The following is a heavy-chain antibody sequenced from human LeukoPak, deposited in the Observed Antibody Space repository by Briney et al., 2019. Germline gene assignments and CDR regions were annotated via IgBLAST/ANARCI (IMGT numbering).Heavy chain of an antibody. CDR3: AGDIVRVQCIAAAGTLAEYFQH. CDR2: ISYDGSNK. J-gene: IGHJ1*01. D-gene: IGHD6-13*01. V-gene: IGHV3-30-3*01. Sequence: PGGSLRLSCAASGFTFSSYAMHWVRQAPGKGLEWVAVISYDGSNKYYADSVKGRFTISRHNSKITLYLQMNSLRAEDTAVYYCAGDIVRVQCIAAAGTLAEYFQHWGQGTLVTVSS. CDR1: GFTFSSYA.